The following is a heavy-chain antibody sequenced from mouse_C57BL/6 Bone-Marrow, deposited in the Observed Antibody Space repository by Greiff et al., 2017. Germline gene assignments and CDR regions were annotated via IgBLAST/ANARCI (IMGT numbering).Heavy chain of an antibody. Sequence: VQLQQSGPELVKPGASVKISCKASGYSFTGYYMHWVKQSSEKSLEWIGEINPSTGGTSYNQKFKGKATLTVDKSSSTAYMQLKSLTSEDSAVYYCALGRGFAYWGQGTLVTVSA. CDR2: INPSTGGT. CDR1: GYSFTGYY. V-gene: IGHV1-43*01. J-gene: IGHJ3*01. D-gene: IGHD4-1*01. CDR3: ALGRGFAY.